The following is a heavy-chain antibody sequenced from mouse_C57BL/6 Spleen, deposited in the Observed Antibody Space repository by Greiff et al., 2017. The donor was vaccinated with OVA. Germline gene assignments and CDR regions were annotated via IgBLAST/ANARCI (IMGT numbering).Heavy chain of an antibody. V-gene: IGHV1-81*01. J-gene: IGHJ3*01. CDR1: GYTFTSYG. CDR2: IYPRSGNT. Sequence: VMLVESGAELARPGASVKLSCKASGYTFTSYGISWVKQRTGQGLEWIGEIYPRSGNTYYNEKFKGKATLTADKSSSTAYMALRSLTSEDSAVYFCAREDEGFAYWGQGTLVTVSA. CDR3: AREDEGFAY.